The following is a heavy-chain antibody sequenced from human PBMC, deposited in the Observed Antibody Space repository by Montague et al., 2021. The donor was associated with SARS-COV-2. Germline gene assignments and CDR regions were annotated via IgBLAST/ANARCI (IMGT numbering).Heavy chain of an antibody. Sequence: SETLSLTCTVSGGSISRYSWTWIRQPPGKGLEWIGYIYNSGGTNXNPSLTSRVTISVDTSKNQFSLKLSSVAAADTAVYYCARVGRGSSWYEVAFDIWGQGTMVTVSS. CDR2: IYNSGGT. CDR3: ARVGRGSSWYEVAFDI. J-gene: IGHJ3*02. D-gene: IGHD6-13*01. V-gene: IGHV4-59*01. CDR1: GGSISRYS.